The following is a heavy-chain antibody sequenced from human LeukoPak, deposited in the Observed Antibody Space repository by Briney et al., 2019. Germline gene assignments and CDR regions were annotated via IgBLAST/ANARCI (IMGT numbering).Heavy chain of an antibody. Sequence: PGGSLRLSCAASGFTFDDYAMHWVRQAPGKGLEWVSGISWNSGSIGYADSVKGRFTISRDNAKNSLYLQMNSLRAEDTAVYYCAKDGRALQLDYWGQGTLVTVSS. CDR1: GFTFDDYA. V-gene: IGHV3-9*01. CDR3: AKDGRALQLDY. J-gene: IGHJ4*02. D-gene: IGHD6-6*01. CDR2: ISWNSGSI.